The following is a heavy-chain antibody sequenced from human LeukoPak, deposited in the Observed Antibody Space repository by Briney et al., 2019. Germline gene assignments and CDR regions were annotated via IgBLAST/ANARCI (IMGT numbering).Heavy chain of an antibody. V-gene: IGHV3-48*03. D-gene: IGHD3-10*01. CDR3: ARDSQPIFTMDREVSTSDAFDI. Sequence: PGGSLRLSSAASGFTLSNSEINGGCDAPGKRVKWGSYISGSGSTIYYADSVKGRFTISRDNAKNLLYLQMNSLRAEDTAVYYCARDSQPIFTMDREVSTSDAFDIWGQGTMVTVSS. CDR2: ISGSGSTI. J-gene: IGHJ3*02. CDR1: GFTLSNSE.